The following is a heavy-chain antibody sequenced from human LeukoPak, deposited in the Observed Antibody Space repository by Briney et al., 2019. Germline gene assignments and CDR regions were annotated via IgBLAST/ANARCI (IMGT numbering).Heavy chain of an antibody. Sequence: GGSLRLSCAASGFTFSSYGMHWVRQAPGKGLEWVAVISYDGSNKYYADSVKGRFTISRDNSKDTLYLQMSSLRAEDTAVYYCAKVTTVTTGDYWGQGTLVTVSS. CDR2: ISYDGSNK. CDR1: GFTFSSYG. CDR3: AKVTTVTTGDY. J-gene: IGHJ4*02. V-gene: IGHV3-30*18. D-gene: IGHD4-17*01.